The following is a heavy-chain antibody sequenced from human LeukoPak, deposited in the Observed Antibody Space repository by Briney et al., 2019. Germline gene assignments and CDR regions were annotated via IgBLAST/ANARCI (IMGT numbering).Heavy chain of an antibody. CDR1: GGSFSGYY. Sequence: SETLSLTCTVYGGSFSGYYWSWIRQPPGKGLEWIGEINHSGSTNYNPSLKSRVTISVDTSKNQFSLKLSSVTAADTAVYYCACTGWLPCKWGQGTLVTVSS. D-gene: IGHD5-12*01. CDR2: INHSGST. V-gene: IGHV4-34*01. CDR3: ACTGWLPCK. J-gene: IGHJ4*02.